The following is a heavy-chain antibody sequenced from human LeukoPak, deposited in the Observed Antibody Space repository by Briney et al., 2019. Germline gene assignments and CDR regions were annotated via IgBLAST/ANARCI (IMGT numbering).Heavy chain of an antibody. V-gene: IGHV1-8*01. CDR2: MNPNSGNT. J-gene: IGHJ4*02. CDR1: GYTFTSYD. D-gene: IGHD3-22*01. Sequence: ASVKVSCKASGYTFTSYDINWVRQATGQGLEWMGWMNPNSGNTGYAQKFQGRVTMTRDTSISTAYMELSRLRSDDTAVYYCARMDYTYYDGFDYWGQGTLVTVSS. CDR3: ARMDYTYYDGFDY.